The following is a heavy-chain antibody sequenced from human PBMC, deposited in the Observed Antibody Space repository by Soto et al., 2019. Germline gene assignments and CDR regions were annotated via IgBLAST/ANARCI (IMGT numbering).Heavy chain of an antibody. CDR2: ISYDGSNK. D-gene: IGHD6-19*01. V-gene: IGHV3-30*18. CDR1: GFTFSSYG. CDR3: AKKVWSSGWYTVGWYFDL. J-gene: IGHJ2*01. Sequence: QVQLVESGGGVVQPGRSLRLSCAASGFTFSSYGMHWVRQAPGKGLEWVAVISYDGSNKYYADSVKGRFTISRDNSKNTRYLQMNSLRAEDTAVYYCAKKVWSSGWYTVGWYFDLWGRGTLVTVSS.